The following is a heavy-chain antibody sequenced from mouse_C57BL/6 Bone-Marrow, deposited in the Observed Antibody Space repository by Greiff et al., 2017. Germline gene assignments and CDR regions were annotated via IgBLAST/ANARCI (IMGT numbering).Heavy chain of an antibody. CDR1: GYTFTSYG. CDR2: IYPRSGNT. J-gene: IGHJ3*01. D-gene: IGHD2-3*01. V-gene: IGHV1-81*01. CDR3: ARSDGYRFAY. Sequence: VQLQQSGAELARPGASVKLSCKASGYTFTSYGISWVKQRTGQGLEWIGEIYPRSGNTYYNEKFKGKAKLTAEKSSSTAYMELRSLTSEDSAVYFCARSDGYRFAYWGQGTLVTVSA.